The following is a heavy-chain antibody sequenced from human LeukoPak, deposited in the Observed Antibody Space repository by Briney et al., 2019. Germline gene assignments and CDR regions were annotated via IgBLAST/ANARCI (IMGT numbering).Heavy chain of an antibody. Sequence: PGGSLRLSCAASGFTFSSYAMTRVRQAPGKGLEWVSEISDSGSHIYYAGSVRGRFTISRDNFKSTLYLQMNSLGADDTAVYYCAKDRYGSGTYGSFDPWGQGTLVTVSS. J-gene: IGHJ5*02. D-gene: IGHD3-10*01. CDR2: ISDSGSHI. CDR3: AKDRYGSGTYGSFDP. V-gene: IGHV3-23*01. CDR1: GFTFSSYA.